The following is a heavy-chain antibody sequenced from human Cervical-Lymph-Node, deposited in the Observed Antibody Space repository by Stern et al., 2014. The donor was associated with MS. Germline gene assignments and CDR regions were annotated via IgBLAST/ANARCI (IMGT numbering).Heavy chain of an antibody. CDR2: IGTAGDT. Sequence: QLVESGGGLVQPGGSLRLSCAASGFTFSRYDMHWVRQATGKGLEWVSAIGTAGDTYYQGSVKGRFPISRENAKNSLYLQMNSLRAGDTAVYYCARGNGYCSGGSCYSFDYWGQGTLVTVSS. J-gene: IGHJ4*02. V-gene: IGHV3-13*01. CDR1: GFTFSRYD. CDR3: ARGNGYCSGGSCYSFDY. D-gene: IGHD2-15*01.